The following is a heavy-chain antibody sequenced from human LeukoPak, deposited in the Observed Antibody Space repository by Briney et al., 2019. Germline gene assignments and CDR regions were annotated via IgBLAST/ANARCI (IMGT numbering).Heavy chain of an antibody. Sequence: GGSLRLSCAASGFTFSSYAMSWVRQAPGKGLEWVSAISGSGGSTYYAGSVKGRFTISRDNSKNTLYLQMNSLRAEDTAVYYCAKVGRGNYEFWSGVFEYWGQGTLVTVSS. V-gene: IGHV3-23*01. CDR3: AKVGRGNYEFWSGVFEY. CDR2: ISGSGGST. D-gene: IGHD3-3*01. CDR1: GFTFSSYA. J-gene: IGHJ4*01.